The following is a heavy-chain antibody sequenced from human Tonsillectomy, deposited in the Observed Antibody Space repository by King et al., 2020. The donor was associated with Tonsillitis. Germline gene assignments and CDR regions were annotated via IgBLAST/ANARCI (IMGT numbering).Heavy chain of an antibody. J-gene: IGHJ4*02. Sequence: QLQESGPGLVKSSETLSLTCTVSGGSISGTNYYWGWIRQPPGKGLEWIGGIFYSGSTYYNPSLKSRVTISVDTSNNQLSLRLSSVTAADTAVYYCARPHYGSNSGSPFDYWGQGTLVTVSS. V-gene: IGHV4-39*01. CDR3: ARPHYGSNSGSPFDY. D-gene: IGHD4-23*01. CDR2: IFYSGST. CDR1: GGSISGTNYY.